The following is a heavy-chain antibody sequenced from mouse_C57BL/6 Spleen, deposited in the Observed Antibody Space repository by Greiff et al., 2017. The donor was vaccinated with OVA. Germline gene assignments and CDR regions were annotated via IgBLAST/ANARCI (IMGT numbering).Heavy chain of an antibody. CDR2: INPYNGGT. CDR3: ARSGGNYGWDFDV. J-gene: IGHJ1*03. V-gene: IGHV1-19*01. D-gene: IGHD2-1*01. CDR1: GYTFTDYY. Sequence: VQLKESGPVLVKPGASVKMSCKASGYTFTDYYMNWVKQSPGKSLEWIGVINPYNGGTSYNQKFKGKATLTVDKSSSTAYMELNSLTSEDSAVYYCARSGGNYGWDFDVWGTGTTVTVSS.